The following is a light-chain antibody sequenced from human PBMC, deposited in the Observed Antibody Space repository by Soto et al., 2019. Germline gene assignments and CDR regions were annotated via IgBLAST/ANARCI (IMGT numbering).Light chain of an antibody. V-gene: IGKV3-20*01. CDR1: QSVSSNY. J-gene: IGKJ3*01. CDR2: GAS. Sequence: EIVLTQSPGTLSLSPGERATLSCRASQSVSSNYLAWYQQKPGQAPRLLIFGASSRATGIPDRFSGSGSGTDFTRTITRLEPEDFAVYYCQQSGTSPFTFGPGTKVDIK. CDR3: QQSGTSPFT.